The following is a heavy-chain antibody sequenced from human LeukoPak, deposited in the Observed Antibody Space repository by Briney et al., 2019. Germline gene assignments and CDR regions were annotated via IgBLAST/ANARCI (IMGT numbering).Heavy chain of an antibody. Sequence: GGSLRLSCAASGFTVSSNYMSWVRQAPGKGLEWVSVIYSGGSTYYADSVKGRFTISRDNSKNTLYLQMNSLRAEDTAVYYCARVGITMVRRAWGQGTLVTVSS. J-gene: IGHJ5*02. CDR2: IYSGGST. CDR1: GFTVSSNY. V-gene: IGHV3-66*02. CDR3: ARVGITMVRRA. D-gene: IGHD3-10*01.